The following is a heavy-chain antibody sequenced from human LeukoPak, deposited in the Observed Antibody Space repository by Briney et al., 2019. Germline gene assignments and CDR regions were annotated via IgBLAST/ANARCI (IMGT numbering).Heavy chain of an antibody. D-gene: IGHD2-2*01. CDR1: GFVFTNYW. V-gene: IGHV3-7*04. Sequence: GGSLRLSCAASGFVFTNYWMSWVRQAPGKGLEWVANIKYDESEEYYVDSVKGRFTVSRDNAKNSVYLQMHSLRAEDSAVYYCARGFVLCTSSSCFFYFDYWGQGALVTVSS. J-gene: IGHJ4*02. CDR3: ARGFVLCTSSSCFFYFDY. CDR2: IKYDESEE.